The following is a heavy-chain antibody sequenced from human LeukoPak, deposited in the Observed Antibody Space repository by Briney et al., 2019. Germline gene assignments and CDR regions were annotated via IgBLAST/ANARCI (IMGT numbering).Heavy chain of an antibody. V-gene: IGHV3-23*01. CDR1: GFTFSFYD. CDR2: ISGSGDST. J-gene: IGHJ4*02. CDR3: ANLGANYYFDY. D-gene: IGHD4/OR15-4a*01. Sequence: GGSLRLSCAASGFTFSFYDMNWVRQAPGKGLEWVSGISGSGDSTYYADSMRGRITISRDNAKNTLYLQMNSLRAEDTAVYYCANLGANYYFDYWAQGTLVTVSS.